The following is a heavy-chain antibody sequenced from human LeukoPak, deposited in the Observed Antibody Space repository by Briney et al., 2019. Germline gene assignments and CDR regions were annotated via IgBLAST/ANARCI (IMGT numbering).Heavy chain of an antibody. CDR3: TSPPAFQTRSSYYYYYMDV. Sequence: GGSLRLSCAASGFTFSGSAMHWVRQASGKGLEWVGRIRSKANSYATAYAASVKGRFTISRDDSKNTACLQMNSLKTEDTAVYYCTSPPAFQTRSSYYYYYMDVWGKGTTVTVSS. CDR1: GFTFSGSA. CDR2: IRSKANSYAT. J-gene: IGHJ6*03. D-gene: IGHD2/OR15-2a*01. V-gene: IGHV3-73*01.